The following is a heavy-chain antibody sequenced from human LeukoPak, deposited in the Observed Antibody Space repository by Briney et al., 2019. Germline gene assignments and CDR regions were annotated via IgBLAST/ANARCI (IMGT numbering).Heavy chain of an antibody. V-gene: IGHV1-69*04. CDR2: IIPILGIA. CDR3: ATDPEDGGNH. J-gene: IGHJ4*02. Sequence: SVKVSCKASGGTFSSYAIGWVRQAPGQGLEWMGRIIPILGIANYAQKFQGRVTITADKSTSTAYMELSSLRSEDTAVYYCATDPEDGGNHWGQGTLVTVSS. CDR1: GGTFSSYA. D-gene: IGHD4-23*01.